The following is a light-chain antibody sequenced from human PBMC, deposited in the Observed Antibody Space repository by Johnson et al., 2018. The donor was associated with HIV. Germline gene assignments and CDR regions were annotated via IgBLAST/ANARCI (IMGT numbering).Light chain of an antibody. CDR3: GTWDSSLSAS. J-gene: IGLJ1*01. CDR2: ENN. Sequence: QSVLTQPPSVSAAPGQKVTISCSGSSSNIGNNYVSWYQQLPGTAPKLLIYENNKRPSGIPDRFPGSKSGTSATLGITGLQTGDEADYYCGTWDSSLSASFGTGTKVTVL. CDR1: SSNIGNNY. V-gene: IGLV1-51*02.